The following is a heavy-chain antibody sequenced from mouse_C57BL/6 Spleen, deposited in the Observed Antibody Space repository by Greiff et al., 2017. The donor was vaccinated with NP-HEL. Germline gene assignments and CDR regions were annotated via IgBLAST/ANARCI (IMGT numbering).Heavy chain of an antibody. Sequence: VQLQQSGPVLVKPGASVKMSCKASGYTFTDYYMNWVKQSHGKSLEWIGVINPYNGGTSYNQKFKGKATLTVDKSSSTAYMELNSLTSEDSAVYYCARSRDYDGFDYWGQGTTLTVSS. CDR3: ARSRDYDGFDY. D-gene: IGHD2-4*01. J-gene: IGHJ2*01. CDR2: INPYNGGT. CDR1: GYTFTDYY. V-gene: IGHV1-19*01.